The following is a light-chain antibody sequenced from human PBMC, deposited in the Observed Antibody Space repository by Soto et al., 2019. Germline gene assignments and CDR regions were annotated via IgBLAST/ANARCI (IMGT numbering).Light chain of an antibody. V-gene: IGKV3-11*01. CDR2: DAS. CDR3: QQRSNWPKLT. CDR1: QSVSSY. J-gene: IGKJ4*01. Sequence: EIVLTQSPATLSLSPGERATLSCRASQSVSSYLAWYQQQPGQAPRLLIYDASNRTTGIPARFIGSGSGTDFTLTISSLEPEDFAVYYCQQRSNWPKLTFGGGTKVEIK.